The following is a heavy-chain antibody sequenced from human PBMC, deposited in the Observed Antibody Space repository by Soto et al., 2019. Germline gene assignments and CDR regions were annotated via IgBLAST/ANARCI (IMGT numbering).Heavy chain of an antibody. J-gene: IGHJ5*02. CDR3: VRGGGGGLFDP. CDR1: GFPFSTYE. Sequence: PGGSLRLSCAGSGFPFSTYEMNWVRQAPGKGLEWIAHITTSGSDMNYADSVKGRFTISRDNSKSSVFLQMNSLRVEDTAIYYCVRGGGGGLFDPRGQVTMVTVSS. CDR2: ITTSGSDM. V-gene: IGHV3-48*03. D-gene: IGHD2-15*01.